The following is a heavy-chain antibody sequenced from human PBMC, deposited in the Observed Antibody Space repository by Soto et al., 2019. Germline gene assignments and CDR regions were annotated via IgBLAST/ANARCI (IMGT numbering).Heavy chain of an antibody. CDR3: ATMGTPATGLSYLDS. J-gene: IGHJ4*02. D-gene: IGHD1-7*01. V-gene: IGHV4-30-4*01. CDR1: GGSISSGNYY. CDR2: ISYSGST. Sequence: QVQLQESGPGLVKPSQTLSLTCTVSGGSISSGNYYWSWIRQPPGKGLELIGFISYSGSTYYSASLKSRVTLPVDTSKNQFPLNLSFVTAADTAVYYCATMGTPATGLSYLDSWGQGTLVTVSS.